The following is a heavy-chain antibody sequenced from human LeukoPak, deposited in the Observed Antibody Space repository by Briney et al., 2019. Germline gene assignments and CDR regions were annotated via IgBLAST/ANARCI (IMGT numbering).Heavy chain of an antibody. CDR3: ARDASFGSGRSPFDY. Sequence: SGGSLRLSCAASGFTFSSYSMNWVRQAPWKRLDWFSSISSSSSYIYYADSVNVLFTIARDNAKNSLYLQMTSLRAEDTAVYYCARDASFGSGRSPFDYWGQGTLVTVSS. D-gene: IGHD3-10*01. CDR2: ISSSSSYI. J-gene: IGHJ4*02. V-gene: IGHV3-21*01. CDR1: GFTFSSYS.